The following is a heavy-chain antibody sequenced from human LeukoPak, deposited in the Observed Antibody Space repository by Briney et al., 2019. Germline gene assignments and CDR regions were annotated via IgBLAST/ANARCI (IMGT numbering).Heavy chain of an antibody. D-gene: IGHD4-11*01. Sequence: QTGGSLRLSCAASGFTFSSYAMSWVRQAPGKGLEWVSAISGSGGSTYYADSVKGRFTISRDNPKNTLYLQMNSLRAEDTAVYYCAKRSLDYKPPLVDYWGQGTLVTVSS. CDR2: ISGSGGST. J-gene: IGHJ4*02. V-gene: IGHV3-23*01. CDR1: GFTFSSYA. CDR3: AKRSLDYKPPLVDY.